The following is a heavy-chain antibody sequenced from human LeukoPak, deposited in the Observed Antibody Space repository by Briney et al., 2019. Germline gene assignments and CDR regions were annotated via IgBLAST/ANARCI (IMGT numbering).Heavy chain of an antibody. J-gene: IGHJ4*02. V-gene: IGHV4-34*01. Sequence: SETLSLTCAVYGGSFSGYYWSWIRQPPGKGLEWIGEINHSGSTNYNPSLKSRVTISVDTSENQFSLKLSSVTAADTAVYYCASGYSSTDYWGQGTLVTVSS. CDR3: ASGYSSTDY. CDR1: GGSFSGYY. CDR2: INHSGST. D-gene: IGHD6-19*01.